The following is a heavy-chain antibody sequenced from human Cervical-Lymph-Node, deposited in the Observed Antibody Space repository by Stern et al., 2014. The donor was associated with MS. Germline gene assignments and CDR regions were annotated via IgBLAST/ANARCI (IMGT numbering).Heavy chain of an antibody. J-gene: IGHJ2*01. Sequence: QLQLQESGPGLVKPSQTLSLTCTVSGDSISSGGYYWSWIRQHPGKGLEWIGYINYSGRTYYNPSLKSRVTISVDTSKNTFSLKLTSVTAADTAVYYCARATLGGLDWYFDLWGRGTLVTASS. CDR1: GDSISSGGYY. CDR2: INYSGRT. V-gene: IGHV4-31*03. D-gene: IGHD3-16*01. CDR3: ARATLGGLDWYFDL.